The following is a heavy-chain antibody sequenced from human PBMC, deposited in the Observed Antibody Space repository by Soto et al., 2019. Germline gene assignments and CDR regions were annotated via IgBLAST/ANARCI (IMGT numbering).Heavy chain of an antibody. CDR1: GFTFSSYG. V-gene: IGHV3-33*01. CDR2: IWYDGSNK. CDR3: ARDMLPWVASGSYIDY. Sequence: AGGSLRLSCAASGFTFSSYGMHWVRQAPGKGLEWVAVIWYDGSNKYYADSVKGRFTISRDNSKNTLYLQMNSLRAEDTAVYYCARDMLPWVASGSYIDYWGQGTLVTVSS. D-gene: IGHD1-26*01. J-gene: IGHJ4*02.